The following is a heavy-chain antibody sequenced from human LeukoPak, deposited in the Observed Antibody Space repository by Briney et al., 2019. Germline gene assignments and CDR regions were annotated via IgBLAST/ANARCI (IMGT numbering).Heavy chain of an antibody. D-gene: IGHD3-10*01. CDR1: GYIFTNYA. J-gene: IGHJ3*02. CDR3: ARIRTIVRGPDGFDI. V-gene: IGHV1-3*01. Sequence: ASVKVSCKASGYIFTNYAMHWVRRALGQRLEWMGWINAGNGHTKYSQKFQGRVTITRDTSANTAYMELSSLRSEDTAVYYCARIRTIVRGPDGFDIWGQGTMATVSS. CDR2: INAGNGHT.